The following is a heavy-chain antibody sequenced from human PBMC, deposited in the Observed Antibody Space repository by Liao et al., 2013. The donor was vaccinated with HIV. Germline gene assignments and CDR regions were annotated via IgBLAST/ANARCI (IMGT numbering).Heavy chain of an antibody. CDR1: GGSISSYY. D-gene: IGHD6-13*01. CDR2: IYYSGST. V-gene: IGHV4-59*12. Sequence: QVQLQESGPGLVKPSETLSLTCTVSGGSISSYYWSWIRQPPGKGLEWIGYIYYSGSTNYNPSLKSRVTISVDTSKNQFSLKLSSVTAADTAVYYCARAGAAAAGMRGAFDYWGQGTLVTVSS. CDR3: ARAGAAAAGMRGAFDY. J-gene: IGHJ4*02.